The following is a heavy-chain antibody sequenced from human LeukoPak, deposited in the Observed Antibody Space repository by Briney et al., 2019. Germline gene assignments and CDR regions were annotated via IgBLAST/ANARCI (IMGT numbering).Heavy chain of an antibody. D-gene: IGHD2-21*02. J-gene: IGHJ4*02. Sequence: GRSLRLSCAASGFTFSSYGMHWVRQAPGKGLEWVAVISYDGSNKYYADSVKGRFTISRGNSKNTLYLQMNSLRAEDTAVYYCAAPIAYCGGDCYWNFDYWGQGTLVTVSS. CDR3: AAPIAYCGGDCYWNFDY. V-gene: IGHV3-30*03. CDR2: ISYDGSNK. CDR1: GFTFSSYG.